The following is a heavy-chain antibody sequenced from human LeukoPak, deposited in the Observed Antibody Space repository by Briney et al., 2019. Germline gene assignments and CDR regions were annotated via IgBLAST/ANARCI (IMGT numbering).Heavy chain of an antibody. D-gene: IGHD3-3*01. V-gene: IGHV5-10-1*01. CDR1: GYSSTSYW. CDR2: IDPSDSYT. CDR3: ARQGTSEDYYGMDV. Sequence: GESLKISCKGSGYSSTSYWISWVRQLPGKGLEWMGRIDPSDSYTNYSPSFQGHVTISADKSISTAYLQWSSLKASDTAMYYCARQGTSEDYYGMDVWGKGTTVTVSS. J-gene: IGHJ6*04.